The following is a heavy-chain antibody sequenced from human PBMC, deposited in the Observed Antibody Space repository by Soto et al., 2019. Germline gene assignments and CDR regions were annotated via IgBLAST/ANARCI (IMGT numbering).Heavy chain of an antibody. CDR1: GFTVSDTY. Sequence: GGSLRLSCAASGFTVSDTYMNWVRQAPGKGLEWVSALFSGGTTYHTDSVKGRFAVSRDTSTNTVHLQMNSLRAEDTAVYYCVRESLVALAKGAFDFWGQGTLVTVSS. CDR2: LFSGGTT. J-gene: IGHJ3*01. V-gene: IGHV3-66*01. CDR3: VRESLVALAKGAFDF. D-gene: IGHD2-21*01.